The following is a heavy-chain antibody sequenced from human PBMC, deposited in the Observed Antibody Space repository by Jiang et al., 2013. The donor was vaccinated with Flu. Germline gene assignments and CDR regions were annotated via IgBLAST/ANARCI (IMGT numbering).Heavy chain of an antibody. CDR3: ARGLHDSSGYYSGVGQPFDY. D-gene: IGHD3-22*01. V-gene: IGHV4-4*07. J-gene: IGHJ4*02. CDR2: IYTSGST. CDR1: GGSISSYY. Sequence: GPGLVKPSETLSLTCTVSGGSISSYYWSWIRQPAGKGLEWIGRIYTSGSTNYNPSLKSRVTMSVDTSKNQFSLKLSSVTAADTAVYYCARGLHDSSGYYSGVGQPFDYWGQGTLVTVSS.